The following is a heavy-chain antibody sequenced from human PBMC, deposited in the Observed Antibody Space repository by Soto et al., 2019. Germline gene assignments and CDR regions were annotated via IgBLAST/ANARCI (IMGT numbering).Heavy chain of an antibody. Sequence: EVHMLESGGGLVQPGGSLGLSCAASGFTFSSYDMSWVRQAPGKGLEYVSSISVTGSGTYYADSVKGRSTISRDNSKNTLYLQMNRLRVEDTAVYYCASTTPTKSRDYCGQGTLVTVSS. CDR3: ASTTPTKSRDY. CDR2: ISVTGSGT. J-gene: IGHJ4*02. CDR1: GFTFSSYD. D-gene: IGHD4-17*01. V-gene: IGHV3-23*01.